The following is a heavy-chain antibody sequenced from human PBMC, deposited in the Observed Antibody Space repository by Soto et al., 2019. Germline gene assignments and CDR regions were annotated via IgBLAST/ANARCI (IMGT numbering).Heavy chain of an antibody. J-gene: IGHJ6*02. CDR1: GGSISSGGYY. CDR3: ASSQSYSIYYYYGMAV. Sequence: SETLSLTCTVSGGSISSGGYYWSWIRQHPGKGLEWIGYIYYSGSTYYNPSLKSRVTISVDTSKNQFSLKLSSVTAADTAVYYCASSQSYSIYYYYGMAVWGQGTTVTVSS. V-gene: IGHV4-31*03. D-gene: IGHD6-13*01. CDR2: IYYSGST.